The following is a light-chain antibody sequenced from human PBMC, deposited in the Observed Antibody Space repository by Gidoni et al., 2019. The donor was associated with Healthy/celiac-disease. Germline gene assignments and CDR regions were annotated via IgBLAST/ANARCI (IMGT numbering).Light chain of an antibody. CDR2: KDS. Sequence: SYELTQPPSVSVSPGQTARSTCSGDALPKQYAYWYQQKPGQAPVLVIYKDSERPSGIPERFSGSSSGTTVTLTISGVQAEDDADYYCQSADSSGTVVFGGGTKLTVL. CDR3: QSADSSGTVV. J-gene: IGLJ2*01. CDR1: ALPKQY. V-gene: IGLV3-25*03.